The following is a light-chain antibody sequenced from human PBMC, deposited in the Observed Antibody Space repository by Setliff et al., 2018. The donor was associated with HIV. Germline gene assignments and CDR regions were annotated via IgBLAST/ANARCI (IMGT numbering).Light chain of an antibody. V-gene: IGLV1-51*01. Sequence: SVLTQPPSASAAPGLMVTISCSGGPSNIGSNFVSWYQQLPGTVPKLLIYDSNKRPSGIPDRFSGSKSGTSATLAITRLQTGDEADYYCGTWDSSLSAYVFGPGTKVTVL. CDR3: GTWDSSLSAYV. CDR2: DSN. J-gene: IGLJ1*01. CDR1: PSNIGSNF.